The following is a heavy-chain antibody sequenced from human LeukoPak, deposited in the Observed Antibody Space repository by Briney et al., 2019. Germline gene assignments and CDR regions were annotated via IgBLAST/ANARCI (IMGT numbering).Heavy chain of an antibody. Sequence: GGSLRLSCAASGFTFSSYAMSWARQAPGKGLEGVSAISGSGGSTYYADSVKGRFTISRDNSKNTLYLQMNSLRAEDTAVYYCASAGSGYSYGSLDYWGQGTLVTVSS. V-gene: IGHV3-23*01. CDR3: ASAGSGYSYGSLDY. CDR1: GFTFSSYA. J-gene: IGHJ4*02. CDR2: ISGSGGST. D-gene: IGHD5-18*01.